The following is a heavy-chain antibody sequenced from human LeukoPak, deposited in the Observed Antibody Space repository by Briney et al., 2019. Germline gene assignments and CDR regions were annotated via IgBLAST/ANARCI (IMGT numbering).Heavy chain of an antibody. CDR1: GYTFSIYY. CDR3: ARGRLAAYNWFDP. Sequence: ASVRVSCKASGYTFSIYYMHWVRQAPGQGFEWMGIINPSGGSTSYAQKFQGRVTMTRDTSTSTVYMELSSLRSEDTAVYYCARGRLAAYNWFDPWGQGTLVTVSS. CDR2: INPSGGST. V-gene: IGHV1-46*01. J-gene: IGHJ5*02.